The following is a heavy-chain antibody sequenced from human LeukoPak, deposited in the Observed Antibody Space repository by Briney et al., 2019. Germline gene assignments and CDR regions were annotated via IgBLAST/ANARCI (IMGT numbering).Heavy chain of an antibody. Sequence: SETLSLTCTVSGYSISSGYYCGWIRQPPGKGLEWIGSIYHSGSTYYNPSLKGRVTISVDTSKNQFSLKLSSVTAADTAVYYCARDTPPLPNYDFWSGYQYFDYWGQGTLVTVSS. CDR3: ARDTPPLPNYDFWSGYQYFDY. CDR1: GYSISSGYY. CDR2: IYHSGST. V-gene: IGHV4-38-2*02. D-gene: IGHD3-3*01. J-gene: IGHJ4*02.